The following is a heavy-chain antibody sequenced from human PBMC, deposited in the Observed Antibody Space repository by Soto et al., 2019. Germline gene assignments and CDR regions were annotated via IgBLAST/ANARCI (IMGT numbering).Heavy chain of an antibody. Sequence: PGGSLRLSCAASGFTFSSYWMSWVRQAPGKGLEWVANIKQDGSEKYYVDSVKGRFTTSRDNAKNSLYLQMNSLRAEDKAVYYCASDSQQQLVAILLAFDIWGQGTMVTVSS. V-gene: IGHV3-7*01. CDR1: GFTFSSYW. CDR2: IKQDGSEK. D-gene: IGHD6-13*01. J-gene: IGHJ3*02. CDR3: ASDSQQQLVAILLAFDI.